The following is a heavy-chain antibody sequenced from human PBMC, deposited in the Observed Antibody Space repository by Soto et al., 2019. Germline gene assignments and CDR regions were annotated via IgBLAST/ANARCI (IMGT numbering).Heavy chain of an antibody. D-gene: IGHD3-3*01. J-gene: IGHJ4*02. CDR2: SYYSGST. CDR1: GGSISSSSYY. V-gene: IGHV4-39*01. CDR3: ASPTRTTIFGKEYYFDY. Sequence: SETLSLTCTVSGGSISSSSYYWGWIRQPPGKGLEWIGRSYYSGSTYYNPSLKSRVTISVHTSKNQFSLQLSSVTAPDTAVYYCASPTRTTIFGKEYYFDYWGQGTLVNVSS.